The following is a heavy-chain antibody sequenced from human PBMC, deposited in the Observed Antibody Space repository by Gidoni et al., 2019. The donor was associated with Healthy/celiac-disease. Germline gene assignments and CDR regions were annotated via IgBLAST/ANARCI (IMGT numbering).Heavy chain of an antibody. CDR2: ISYDGSNK. CDR1: GFTFSSYA. Sequence: QVQLVESGGGVVQPGRSLRLSCAASGFTFSSYAMHWVRQAPGKGLEWVAVISYDGSNKYYADSVKGRFTISRDNSKNTLYLQMNSLRAEDTAVYYCARSTLLRYFDWPRMIYGMDVWGQGTTVTVSS. CDR3: ARSTLLRYFDWPRMIYGMDV. J-gene: IGHJ6*02. D-gene: IGHD3-9*01. V-gene: IGHV3-30-3*01.